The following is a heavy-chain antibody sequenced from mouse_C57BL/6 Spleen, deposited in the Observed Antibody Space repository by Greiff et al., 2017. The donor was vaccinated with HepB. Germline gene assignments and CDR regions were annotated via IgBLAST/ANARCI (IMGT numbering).Heavy chain of an antibody. D-gene: IGHD2-5*01. J-gene: IGHJ3*01. CDR2: IDPEDGDT. V-gene: IGHV14-1*01. CDR1: GFNIKDYY. Sequence: VQLQQSGAELVRPGASVKLSCTASGFNIKDYYMHWVKQRPEQGLEWIGRIDPEDGDTEYAPKFQGKATMTADTSSNTAYLQLSSLTSEDTAVYYCTTDYSNTWFAYWGQGPLVTVSA. CDR3: TTDYSNTWFAY.